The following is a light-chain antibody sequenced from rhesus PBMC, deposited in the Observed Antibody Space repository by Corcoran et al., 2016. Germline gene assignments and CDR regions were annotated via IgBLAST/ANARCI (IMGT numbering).Light chain of an antibody. CDR2: KAA. CDR1: QSISSW. J-gene: IGKJ3*01. Sequence: DIQMTQSPSSLSASVGDTVTITCRASQSISSWLAWYQQKPGKAPKLLFYKAASWQSGGPSRFSGSGSGTDVTLTISSLQSEDFATYCCQQYSSSPFTFGPGTKLDIK. CDR3: QQYSSSPFT. V-gene: IGKV1-22*01.